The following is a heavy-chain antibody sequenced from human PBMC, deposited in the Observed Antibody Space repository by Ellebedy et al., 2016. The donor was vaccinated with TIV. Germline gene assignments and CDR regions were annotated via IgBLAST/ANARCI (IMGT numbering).Heavy chain of an antibody. J-gene: IGHJ3*02. CDR3: ATDGSYGDYLSPTHAFEI. V-gene: IGHV3-7*01. Sequence: GGSLRLSCAASGFSFRSYWMSWVRQAPGKGLEWVANVNQGGSEKDFVDSVRGRFTISRDNAKNSLYLQMNSLRAEDTAVYYCATDGSYGDYLSPTHAFEIWGQGTMVTVSS. CDR2: VNQGGSEK. D-gene: IGHD4-17*01. CDR1: GFSFRSYW.